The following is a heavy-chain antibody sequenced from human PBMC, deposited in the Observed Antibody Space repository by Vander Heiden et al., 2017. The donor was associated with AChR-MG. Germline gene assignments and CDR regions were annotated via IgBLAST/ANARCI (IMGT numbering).Heavy chain of an antibody. CDR3: ARDRRVYYYDTSGYLFDY. V-gene: IGHV3-48*03. CDR1: GCTFSSYE. D-gene: IGHD3-22*01. Sequence: EVQVVESGGALVQPGGYLRLSWVTSGCTFSSYEMNWVGQAPGKGREWVSFISINGSTRYYADSVKGRFSISSDNAKKSLYLQINSLRVEDTSVYYCARDRRVYYYDTSGYLFDYWGQGSLVTVSS. CDR2: ISINGSTR. J-gene: IGHJ4*02.